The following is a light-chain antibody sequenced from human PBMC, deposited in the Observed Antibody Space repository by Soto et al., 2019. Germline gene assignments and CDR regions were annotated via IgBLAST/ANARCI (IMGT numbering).Light chain of an antibody. CDR1: SSDVGGYNY. CDR2: EVS. CDR3: SSYTDSNTRYV. J-gene: IGLJ1*01. Sequence: QSALTQPASVSGSPGQSITISCTGTSSDVGGYNYVSWYQHHPGKTPKLMIYEVSNRPSGVSNRFSGPKSGNTASLTISGLQAEDEADYYCSSYTDSNTRYVFGSGTKVTVL. V-gene: IGLV2-14*01.